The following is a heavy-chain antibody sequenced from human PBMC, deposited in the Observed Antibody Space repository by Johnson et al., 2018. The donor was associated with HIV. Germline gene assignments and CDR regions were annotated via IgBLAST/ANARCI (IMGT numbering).Heavy chain of an antibody. CDR1: GFTFSYYG. CDR3: AKDRGSPGIPAAFDI. V-gene: IGHV3-33*06. Sequence: VQLVESGGGVVQPGRSLRLSCASSGFTFSYYGMHWVRQAPGKGLEWVAVIWYDGGIKYYADSVKGRFTISRDNSKNTLYLQMNSLRVEDTAVYYCAKDRGSPGIPAAFDIWGQGTLVTVSS. CDR2: IWYDGGIK. J-gene: IGHJ3*02. D-gene: IGHD3-10*01.